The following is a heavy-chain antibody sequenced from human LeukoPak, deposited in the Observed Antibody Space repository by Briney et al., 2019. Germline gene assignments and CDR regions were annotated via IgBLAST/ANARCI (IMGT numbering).Heavy chain of an antibody. J-gene: IGHJ5*02. CDR2: LSGSGGST. V-gene: IGHV3-23*01. CDR1: GFTFSSYG. Sequence: GGTLRLSCAASGFTFSSYGMSWVRQAPGKGLEWVSALSGSGGSTYYADSVKGRFTISRDNSKNTLYLQMNSLRAEDTAVYYCARDQGPNWFDPWGQGTLVTVSS. CDR3: ARDQGPNWFDP.